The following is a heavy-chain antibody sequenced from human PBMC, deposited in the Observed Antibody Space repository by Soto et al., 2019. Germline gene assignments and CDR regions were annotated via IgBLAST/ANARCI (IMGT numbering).Heavy chain of an antibody. CDR2: ITAISTYI. CDR3: ARDPNTYGVYYFDY. Sequence: VQLVESGGGLVKPGGSLRLSCAASGFTFSGHTMNWVRQAPGKGLEWVSSITAISTYIYYADSVKGRYTISRDNAKNSLYLQMNSLRAEDTAVYYCARDPNTYGVYYFDYWGQGTLVTVSS. J-gene: IGHJ4*02. V-gene: IGHV3-21*01. CDR1: GFTFSGHT. D-gene: IGHD3-16*01.